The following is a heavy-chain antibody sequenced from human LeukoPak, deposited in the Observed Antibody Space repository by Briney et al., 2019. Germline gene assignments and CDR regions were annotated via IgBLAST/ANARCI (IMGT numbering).Heavy chain of an antibody. CDR1: GDSISNYY. CDR2: ICHSGET. D-gene: IGHD4-23*01. CDR3: ARWSDTYRAFDS. Sequence: PSETLSLTCTVSGDSISNYYWSWIRQPPGKGLEWIGYICHSGETNSNPSLKTRLTESVDTSKNQFSLQLTSVTPADTAVYLCARWSDTYRAFDSWGQGTLVTVSS. J-gene: IGHJ4*02. V-gene: IGHV4-59*01.